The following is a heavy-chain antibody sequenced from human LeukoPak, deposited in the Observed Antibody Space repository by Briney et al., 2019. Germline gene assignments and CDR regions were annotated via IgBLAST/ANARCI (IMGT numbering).Heavy chain of an antibody. Sequence: SETLSLTCAVYGGSFSGYYWSWIRQPPGKGLEWIGYIYYSGSTYYNPSLKSRVTISVDTSKNQFSLKLSSVTAADTAVYYCARSVVVQRPIDYWGQGTLVTVSS. CDR2: IYYSGST. J-gene: IGHJ4*02. CDR1: GGSFSGYY. D-gene: IGHD3-22*01. V-gene: IGHV4-59*08. CDR3: ARSVVVQRPIDY.